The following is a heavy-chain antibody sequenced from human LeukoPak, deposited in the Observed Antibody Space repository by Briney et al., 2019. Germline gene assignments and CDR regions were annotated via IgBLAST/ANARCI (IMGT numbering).Heavy chain of an antibody. Sequence: TSETLSLTCTVSGGSISSYYWSWIRQPPGKGLEWIGYIYYSGSTNYNPSLKSRVTMSVDTSKNQFSLKLSSVTAADTAVYYCARSLVPAAIGAFDIWGQGTMVTVSS. D-gene: IGHD2-2*01. CDR3: ARSLVPAAIGAFDI. V-gene: IGHV4-59*12. CDR1: GGSISSYY. J-gene: IGHJ3*02. CDR2: IYYSGST.